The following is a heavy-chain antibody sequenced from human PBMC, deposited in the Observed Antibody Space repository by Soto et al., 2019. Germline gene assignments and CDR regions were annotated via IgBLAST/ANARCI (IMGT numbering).Heavy chain of an antibody. CDR1: GGTFSNYA. Sequence: QVQLVQSGAEVKKPGSSVKVSCKASGGTFSNYAISWVRQAPGQGLEWMGGIIPIFGTANYAQKFQGRVTITADESTSTAYMELSSLRSEDTAVYYCAVVVVTANYYYYYGMDVWGQGTTVTVSS. CDR2: IIPIFGTA. D-gene: IGHD2-21*02. V-gene: IGHV1-69*01. CDR3: AVVVVTANYYYYYGMDV. J-gene: IGHJ6*02.